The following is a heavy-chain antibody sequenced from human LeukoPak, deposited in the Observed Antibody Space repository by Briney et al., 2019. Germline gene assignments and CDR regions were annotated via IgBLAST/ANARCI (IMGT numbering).Heavy chain of an antibody. CDR2: IWSDGSNK. D-gene: IGHD3-22*01. CDR3: ARGYYYDSSGYYVGNDFDY. Sequence: GGSLRLSCAASGITFSSYVMHWVRQAPGKGLEWVAVIWSDGSNKYYADSVKGRFTISRDNSRNTLYLQMNSLRAEDTAVYYCARGYYYDSSGYYVGNDFDYWGQGTLVTVSS. CDR1: GITFSSYV. V-gene: IGHV3-33*01. J-gene: IGHJ4*02.